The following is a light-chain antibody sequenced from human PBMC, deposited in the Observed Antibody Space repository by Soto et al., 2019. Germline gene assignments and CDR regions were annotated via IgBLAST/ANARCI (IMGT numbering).Light chain of an antibody. V-gene: IGKV1-5*01. J-gene: IGKJ1*01. Sequence: IQMTQSPSTLSASVGDRVTITCRASQSISDRLAWYQQKPGKAPKPLIYDASSLESGVPSRFSGSGSGTEFTLTISSLQPDDFATYYCQHYNSYSPWTFGQGTKVEIK. CDR2: DAS. CDR1: QSISDR. CDR3: QHYNSYSPWT.